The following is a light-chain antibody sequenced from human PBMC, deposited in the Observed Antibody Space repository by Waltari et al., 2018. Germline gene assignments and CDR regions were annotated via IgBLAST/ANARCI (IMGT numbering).Light chain of an antibody. CDR2: NDD. J-gene: IGLJ2*01. Sequence: SSVLTQPPSVSVAPGQTATITCGGNNIASKSVHWYQQKPGQAPVVVVYNDDHRPSGIPERFSGADSGNTATLTITRVEAGDEADYYCQVWDSSDDYEVFGGGTKLTVL. CDR3: QVWDSSDDYEV. V-gene: IGLV3-21*02. CDR1: NIASKS.